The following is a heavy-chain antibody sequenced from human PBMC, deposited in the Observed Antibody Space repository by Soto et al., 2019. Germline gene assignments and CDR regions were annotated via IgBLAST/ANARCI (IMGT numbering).Heavy chain of an antibody. V-gene: IGHV1-18*01. CDR2: ISAHNGNT. J-gene: IGHJ4*02. D-gene: IGHD6-6*01. Sequence: QVHLVQSGAEVKKPGASVKVSCKGSGYAFTTYGITWVRQAPGQGLEWMGWISAHNGNTNYAQKLQGRVTGTIDTSTSTAYMELRSLRSDDTAVYYCARGRDGDYWGQGALVTVSS. CDR1: GYAFTTYG. CDR3: ARGRDGDY.